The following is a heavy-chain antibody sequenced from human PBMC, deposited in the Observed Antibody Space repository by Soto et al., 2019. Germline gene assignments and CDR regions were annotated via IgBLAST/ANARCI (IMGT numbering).Heavy chain of an antibody. J-gene: IGHJ4*02. CDR2: IYHSGST. Sequence: PSETLSLTCAVSGGSISSGGYSWSWIRQPPGKGLEWIGYIYHSGSTYYNPSLRSQVAISLDTSKNHFSLTLSSVTAADTAVYYCGRRIGVTESFHYWGQGTLSPSPQ. V-gene: IGHV4-30-2*05. D-gene: IGHD3-22*01. CDR1: GGSISSGGYS. CDR3: GRRIGVTESFHY.